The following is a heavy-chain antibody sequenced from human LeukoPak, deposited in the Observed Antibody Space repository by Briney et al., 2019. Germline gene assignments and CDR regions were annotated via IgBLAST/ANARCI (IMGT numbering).Heavy chain of an antibody. J-gene: IGHJ5*02. Sequence: ASVKVSCKAFGYSITSSHMHWVRQAPGQGLEWMGWISAYNGNTNYAQKLQGRVTMTTDTSTSTAYMELRSLRSDDTAVYYCARGITMVRGVTNWFDTWGQGTLVTVSS. CDR1: GYSITSSH. CDR2: ISAYNGNT. D-gene: IGHD3-10*01. CDR3: ARGITMVRGVTNWFDT. V-gene: IGHV1-18*04.